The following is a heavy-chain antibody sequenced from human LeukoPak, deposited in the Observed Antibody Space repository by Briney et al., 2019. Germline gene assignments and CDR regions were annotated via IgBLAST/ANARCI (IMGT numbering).Heavy chain of an antibody. CDR1: GGSFSGYY. J-gene: IGHJ6*02. CDR3: ARDQYSSGWTDYYYYYGMDV. CDR2: INHSGST. D-gene: IGHD6-19*01. Sequence: SETLSLTCAVYGGSFSGYYWSWIRQPPGKGLEWIGEINHSGSTNYNPSLKSRVTISVDTSKNQFSLKLSSVTAADTAVYYCARDQYSSGWTDYYYYYGMDVWGQGTTVTVSS. V-gene: IGHV4-34*01.